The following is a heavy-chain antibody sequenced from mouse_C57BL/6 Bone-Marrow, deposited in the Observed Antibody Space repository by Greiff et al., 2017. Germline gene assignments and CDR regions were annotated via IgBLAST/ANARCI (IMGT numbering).Heavy chain of an antibody. Sequence: VMLVESGPGLVQPSQSLSITCTVSGFSLTSYGVHWVRQPPGTGLEWLGVIWSGGSTDYNAAFISRLSISKDNSKSQVFFKMNRLQADDTAIDYWAKRDDYDGYDMDYWGQGTSVTVAS. CDR1: GFSLTSYG. J-gene: IGHJ4*01. D-gene: IGHD2-4*01. V-gene: IGHV2-4*01. CDR3: AKRDDYDGYDMDY. CDR2: IWSGGST.